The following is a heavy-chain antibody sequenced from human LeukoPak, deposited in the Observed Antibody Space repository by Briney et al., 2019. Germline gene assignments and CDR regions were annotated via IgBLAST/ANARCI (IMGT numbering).Heavy chain of an antibody. D-gene: IGHD3-9*01. CDR3: ARAVDDILTGGNSEFDP. CDR1: GYIFTNYY. V-gene: IGHV1-46*01. J-gene: IGHJ5*02. CDR2: ITPRGGST. Sequence: ASVKVSRKASGYIFTNYYMHWVRQAPGQGLEWMGIITPRGGSTIYAQNFQGRVTMTRDTSTSTVYMELSSLRSEDTAVYYCARAVDDILTGGNSEFDPWGQGTLVTVSS.